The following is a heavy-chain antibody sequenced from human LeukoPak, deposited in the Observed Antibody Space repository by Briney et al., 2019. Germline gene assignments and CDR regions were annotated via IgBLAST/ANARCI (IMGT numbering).Heavy chain of an antibody. D-gene: IGHD1-1*01. CDR3: ARPRLFRRTVPLDY. CDR1: GGSISSSSYY. V-gene: IGHV4-39*01. Sequence: PSETLSLTCTVSGGSISSSSYYWGWIRQPPGKGLEWIGSIYYSGSTYYNPSLKSRVTISVDTSKNQFSLKLSSVTAADTAVYYCARPRLFRRTVPLDYWGQGTLVTVSS. J-gene: IGHJ4*02. CDR2: IYYSGST.